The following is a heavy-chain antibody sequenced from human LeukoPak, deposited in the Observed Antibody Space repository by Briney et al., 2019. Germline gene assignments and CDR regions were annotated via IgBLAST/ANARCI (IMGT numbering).Heavy chain of an antibody. CDR2: ITNSGSTT. Sequence: SGGSLRLSCAASAFTFSSYAMTWVRQAPGKGLEWVSSITNSGSTTYYPDSVKGRFTISRDNSRNTLYLQMNSLRAEDTAIYYCAKEKGYFDDWGQGTLVTVSS. V-gene: IGHV3-23*01. J-gene: IGHJ4*02. CDR3: AKEKGYFDD. CDR1: AFTFSSYA.